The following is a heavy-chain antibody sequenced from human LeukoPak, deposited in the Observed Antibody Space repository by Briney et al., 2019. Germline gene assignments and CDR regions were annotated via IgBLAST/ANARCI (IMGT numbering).Heavy chain of an antibody. CDR3: AELGITMIGGV. V-gene: IGHV3-23*01. J-gene: IGHJ6*04. D-gene: IGHD3-10*02. CDR2: ISENGDST. Sequence: GGSLRLSCAASGFMFSNYGMSWVRQAPGKGLEWVSSISENGDSTHYADSVKGRLTISRDNSKNTVYLQMNSLRAEDTAVYYCAELGITMIGGVWGKGTTVTISS. CDR1: GFMFSNYG.